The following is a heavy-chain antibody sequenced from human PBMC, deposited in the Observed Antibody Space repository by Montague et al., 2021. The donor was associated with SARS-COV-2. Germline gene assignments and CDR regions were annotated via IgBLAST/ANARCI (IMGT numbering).Heavy chain of an antibody. CDR3: ARIRDYDILTGSYSGFDY. V-gene: IGHV2-70*01. Sequence: PALVKPTQTLTLTCTFSGFSRSTSGMCVSWIRQPPGKAREWLALIDWDDDKYYSTSLKTRLTISKDTSKNQVVLTMTIMDPVDTATYYCARIRDYDILTGSYSGFDYWGQGTLVTVSS. CDR2: IDWDDDK. D-gene: IGHD3-9*01. CDR1: GFSRSTSGMC. J-gene: IGHJ4*02.